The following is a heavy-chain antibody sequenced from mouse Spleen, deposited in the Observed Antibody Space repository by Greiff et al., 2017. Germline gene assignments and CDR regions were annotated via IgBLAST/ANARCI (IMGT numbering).Heavy chain of an antibody. J-gene: IGHJ3*01. V-gene: IGHV1-80*01. CDR2: IDPEDGDT. CDR1: GYAFSSYW. Sequence: QVQLQQSGAELVKPGASVKISCKASGYAFSSYWMNWVKQRPGKGLEWIGRIDPEDGDTEYAPKFQGKATMTADTSSNTAYLQLSRLTSEDTAVYYCTPFAYWGQGTLVTVSA. CDR3: TPFAY.